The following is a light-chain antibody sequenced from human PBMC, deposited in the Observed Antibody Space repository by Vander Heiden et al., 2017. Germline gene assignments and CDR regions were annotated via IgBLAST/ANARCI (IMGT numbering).Light chain of an antibody. CDR2: AAS. V-gene: IGKV1-39*01. CDR3: QQDYSNPGRT. Sequence: DIQMTQSPSSLSASVGDRVTITCGASQSISSYLNWYQQKPGKAPKLLIYAASSLESGVPSRFSGSGYGKDFTLTISRRQPEDFAAYYCQQDYSNPGRTFGQGTKVXIK. J-gene: IGKJ1*01. CDR1: QSISSY.